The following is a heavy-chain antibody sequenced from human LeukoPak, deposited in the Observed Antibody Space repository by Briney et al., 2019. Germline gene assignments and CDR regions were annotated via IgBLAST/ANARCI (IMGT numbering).Heavy chain of an antibody. D-gene: IGHD2-21*02. CDR1: GFTFSSYT. V-gene: IGHV3-21*01. J-gene: IGHJ4*02. CDR2: ISRSSAYM. Sequence: GGSLRLSCAASGFTFSSYTMNWVRQAPGKGLEWVSSISRSSAYMHYADSVKGRFTSSRDNAKNSLYLQMNSLRAEDTAVYYCARVAYCGGDCYSYYFDYWGQGTLVTVSS. CDR3: ARVAYCGGDCYSYYFDY.